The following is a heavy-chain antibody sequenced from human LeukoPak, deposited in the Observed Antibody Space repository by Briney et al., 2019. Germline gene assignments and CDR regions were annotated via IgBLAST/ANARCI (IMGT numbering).Heavy chain of an antibody. CDR1: GGSISSSSYY. CDR3: ASLIAVAGRIDY. J-gene: IGHJ4*02. CDR2: ICYSGST. V-gene: IGHV4-39*01. D-gene: IGHD6-19*01. Sequence: PSETLSLTCTVSGGSISSSSYYWGWIRQPPGKGLEWIGSICYSGSTYYNPSLKSRVTISVDTSKNQFSLKLSSVTAADAAVYYCASLIAVAGRIDYWGQGTLVTVSS.